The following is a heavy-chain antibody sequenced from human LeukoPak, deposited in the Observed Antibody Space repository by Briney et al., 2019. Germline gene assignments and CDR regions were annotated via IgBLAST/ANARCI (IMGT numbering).Heavy chain of an antibody. D-gene: IGHD3-22*01. V-gene: IGHV1-58*02. CDR1: GFTFTSSA. CDR3: AAVLRNYYDSSGYYYFDY. CDR2: IVVGSGNT. J-gene: IGHJ4*02. Sequence: ASVKVSCKASGFTFTSSAMQWVRQARGQRLEWIGWIVVGSGNTNYAQKFQERVTITRDMSTSTAYMELSSLRSEDTAVYYCAAVLRNYYDSSGYYYFDYWGQGTLVTVSS.